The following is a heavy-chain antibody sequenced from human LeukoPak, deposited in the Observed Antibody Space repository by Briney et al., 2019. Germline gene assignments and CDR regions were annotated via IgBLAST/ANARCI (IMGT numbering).Heavy chain of an antibody. D-gene: IGHD2-2*01. Sequence: ASVKISCKVSGYTLTELSMHWVRQAPGKGLEWMGGFDPEDGETIYAQKFQGRVTMTEDTSTDTAYMELSSLRSEDTAVYYCATHRGGWGVPAAFYYWGQGTLVTVSS. CDR2: FDPEDGET. V-gene: IGHV1-24*01. CDR3: ATHRGGWGVPAAFYY. J-gene: IGHJ4*02. CDR1: GYTLTELS.